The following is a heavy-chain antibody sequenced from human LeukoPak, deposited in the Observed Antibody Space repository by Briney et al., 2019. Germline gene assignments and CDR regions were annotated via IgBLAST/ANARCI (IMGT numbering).Heavy chain of an antibody. Sequence: GGSLRLSSAASGFTFSDYYMSWIRQAPGKGLEWVSYISSSGSTIYYADSVKGRFTISRDNAKNSLYLQMNSLRAEDTAVYYCARAKTSTTVIYYWGQGTLVTVSS. J-gene: IGHJ4*02. CDR2: ISSSGSTI. CDR1: GFTFSDYY. CDR3: ARAKTSTTVIYY. V-gene: IGHV3-11*01. D-gene: IGHD4-17*01.